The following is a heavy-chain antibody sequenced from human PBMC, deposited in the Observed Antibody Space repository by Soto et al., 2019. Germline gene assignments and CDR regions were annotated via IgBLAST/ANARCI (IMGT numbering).Heavy chain of an antibody. CDR2: IYYSGST. D-gene: IGHD1-26*01. V-gene: IGHV4-31*03. CDR1: GGSISSGGYY. Sequence: SETLSLTCTVSGGSISSGGYYWSWIRQHPGKGLEWIGYIYYSGSTYYNPSLKSRVTISVDTSKNQFSLKLSSVTAADTAVYYCARAVGGRKDAFDIWGQGTMVTVSS. CDR3: ARAVGGRKDAFDI. J-gene: IGHJ3*02.